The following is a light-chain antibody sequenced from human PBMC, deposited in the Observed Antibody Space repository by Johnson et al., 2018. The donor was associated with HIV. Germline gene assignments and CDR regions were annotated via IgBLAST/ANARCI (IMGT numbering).Light chain of an antibody. V-gene: IGLV1-51*01. CDR3: GTWDSGLGAHYV. J-gene: IGLJ1*01. CDR2: DNN. CDR1: SSNIGNNY. Sequence: HSVLTQPPSVSAAPGQKVTISCSGSSSNIGNNYVSWYQQLPGTAPKLLIYDNNKRPSGIPDRFSGSKSGTSATLGITGLQTGDEADYYCGTWDSGLGAHYVFGTGTKGTVL.